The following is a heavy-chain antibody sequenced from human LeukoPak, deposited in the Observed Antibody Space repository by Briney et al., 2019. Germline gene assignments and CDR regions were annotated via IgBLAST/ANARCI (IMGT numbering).Heavy chain of an antibody. CDR1: GFTYSRYW. J-gene: IGHJ1*01. CDR2: IKGDESYT. V-gene: IGHV3-74*01. CDR3: ARGSIVG. Sequence: GGSLRLTCAASGFTYSRYWMHWVRQVPGKGLVWVARIKGDESYTFYADSVKGRFTISRDNAKNTLYLQMNSLRAEDTAVYYCARGSIVGGGQGTLVTVSS. D-gene: IGHD3-22*01.